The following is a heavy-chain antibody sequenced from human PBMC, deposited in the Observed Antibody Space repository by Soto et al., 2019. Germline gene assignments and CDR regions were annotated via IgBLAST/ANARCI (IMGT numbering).Heavy chain of an antibody. Sequence: SETLSLTCTVSGGSISSGGYYWSWIRQHPGKGLEWIGYIYYSGSTYYNPSLKSRVTISVDTSKNQFSLKLSSVTAADTAVYYCARGGSSGYLWPRPNPQIDYWGQGTLVTVSS. D-gene: IGHD3-22*01. V-gene: IGHV4-31*03. J-gene: IGHJ4*02. CDR3: ARGGSSGYLWPRPNPQIDY. CDR2: IYYSGST. CDR1: GGSISSGGYY.